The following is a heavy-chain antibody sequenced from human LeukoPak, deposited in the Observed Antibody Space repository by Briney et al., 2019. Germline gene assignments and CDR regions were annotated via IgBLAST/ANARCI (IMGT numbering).Heavy chain of an antibody. J-gene: IGHJ5*02. D-gene: IGHD3-9*01. CDR2: IYPGDSDT. CDR3: ARLTSGDILTGYYLSWFDP. Sequence: GEALKISCKGSGYSFTSYWIGWGRQMPGKGLQGMGIIYPGDSDTRYSPSFQGQVTISADKSITTAYLQWSSLKASDTAMYYCARLTSGDILTGYYLSWFDPWGQGTLVTVSS. V-gene: IGHV5-51*01. CDR1: GYSFTSYW.